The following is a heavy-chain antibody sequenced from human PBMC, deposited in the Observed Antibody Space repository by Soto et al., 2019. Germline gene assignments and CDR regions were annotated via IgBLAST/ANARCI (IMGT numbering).Heavy chain of an antibody. Sequence: EVQLLESGGGLVQPGGSLRLFCAASGFTFSNYAVTWVRQAPGEGLAWVSTLTRDGPAYFGDAVKGRFTISRDNSKNMVYLQMNSLRVDDTAVYYCARTDRYDSPSTGWANRVDYWGQGTLVTVSS. CDR2: LTRDGPA. V-gene: IGHV3-23*01. J-gene: IGHJ4*02. D-gene: IGHD6-19*01. CDR3: ARTDRYDSPSTGWANRVDY. CDR1: GFTFSNYA.